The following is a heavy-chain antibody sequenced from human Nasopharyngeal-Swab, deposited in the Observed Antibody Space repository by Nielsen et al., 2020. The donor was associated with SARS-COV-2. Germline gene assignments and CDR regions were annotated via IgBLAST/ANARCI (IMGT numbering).Heavy chain of an antibody. J-gene: IGHJ4*02. CDR1: GFTFSGEV. D-gene: IGHD6-19*01. CDR2: ILIDDARDN. Sequence: GGSLRLSCAASGFTFSGEVMHWVRQAPGQGLEWVALILIDDARDNQYAHSLKGRFTISRDNSRKTLSLEMNRLTIADTAVYYCARKGGSSGWAGFFDYWGQGTLVTISS. V-gene: IGHV3-30*04. CDR3: ARKGGSSGWAGFFDY.